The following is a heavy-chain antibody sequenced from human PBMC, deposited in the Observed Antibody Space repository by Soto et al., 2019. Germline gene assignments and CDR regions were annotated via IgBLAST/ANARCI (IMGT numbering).Heavy chain of an antibody. CDR2: MSGRGSGA. J-gene: IGHJ4*02. CDR3: AKGGEYSGSQYSNY. D-gene: IGHD1-26*01. Sequence: GRSLRLSCAASGFTFSDYAITCVRLAPGKGLEWFSSMSGRGSGAACSYSGNGRCRMSRDNSKNRLYLRMGSLRAEDTAVYYCAKGGEYSGSQYSNYCGKRTRVAVST. CDR1: GFTFSDYA. V-gene: IGHV3-23*01.